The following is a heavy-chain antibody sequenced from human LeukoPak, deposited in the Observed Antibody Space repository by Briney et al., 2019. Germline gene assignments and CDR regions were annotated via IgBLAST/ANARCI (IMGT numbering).Heavy chain of an antibody. CDR1: GFTFSDYY. CDR2: ISSSGSTI. D-gene: IGHD2-2*02. V-gene: IGHV3-11*04. CDR3: AKDGDCSSTSCYRIRYFDY. Sequence: PGGSLRLSCAASGFTFSDYYMSWIRQAPGKGLEWVSYISSSGSTIYYADSVKGRFTISRDNAKNSLYLQMNSLRAEDTAVYYCAKDGDCSSTSCYRIRYFDYWGQGTLVTVSS. J-gene: IGHJ4*02.